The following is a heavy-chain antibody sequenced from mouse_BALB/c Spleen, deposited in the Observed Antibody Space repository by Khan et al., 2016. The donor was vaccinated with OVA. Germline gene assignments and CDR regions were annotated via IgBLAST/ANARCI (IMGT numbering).Heavy chain of an antibody. D-gene: IGHD2-4*01. CDR3: TRSYDSYYFDY. V-gene: IGHV1-5*01. CDR2: IYPGISDT. CDR1: GYSFTSYW. J-gene: IGHJ2*01. Sequence: EVQLKQSGTVLARPGASVKMSCKASGYSFTSYWMHWVKQRPGLGLEWIGAIYPGISDTRYNQKFKGKAKLTAVTSASTAYMELSSLTNEDSAVYYCTRSYDSYYFDYWGQGTPFTVSS.